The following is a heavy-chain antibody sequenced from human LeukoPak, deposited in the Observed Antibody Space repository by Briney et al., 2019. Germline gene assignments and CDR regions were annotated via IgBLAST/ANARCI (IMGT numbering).Heavy chain of an antibody. Sequence: PGGSLRLSCVASGFTFGSYWMHWVRHAPGKGLVWVSRINYDGTSTTYADSVKGRFTVSRDNGKKTVSLQINSLRPDDTAVYYCAREANTAFDYWGQGTLVTASS. J-gene: IGHJ4*02. CDR2: INYDGTST. D-gene: IGHD2/OR15-2a*01. CDR1: GFTFGSYW. V-gene: IGHV3-74*01. CDR3: AREANTAFDY.